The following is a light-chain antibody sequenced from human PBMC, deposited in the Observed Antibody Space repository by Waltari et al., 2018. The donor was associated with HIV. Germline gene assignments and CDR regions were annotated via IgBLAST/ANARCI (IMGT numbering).Light chain of an antibody. CDR1: SSDVGAHNY. CDR2: DVT. Sequence: QSALTQPRSVSGSPGQSVTISCTGTSSDVGAHNYVSWYQQHPGKAPRIIVYDVTERPSGVPDRFSGLKSGNTASLTISGLQADDEADYYCCSRAGRDPLFGGGTKLTVL. CDR3: CSRAGRDPL. J-gene: IGLJ2*01. V-gene: IGLV2-11*01.